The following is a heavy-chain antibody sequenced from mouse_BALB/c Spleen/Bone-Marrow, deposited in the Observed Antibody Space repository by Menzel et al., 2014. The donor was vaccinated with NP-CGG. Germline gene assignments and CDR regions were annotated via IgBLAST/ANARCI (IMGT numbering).Heavy chain of an antibody. D-gene: IGHD1-1*01. V-gene: IGHV1-4*01. Sequence: VQLQQSGAELARPGASVKMSCQASGYTFTRYTMHWEKQRPGPGREGIGYINPSSAYTNYNQKFKDKATLTADKSSSTAYMQLSSLTSEDSAVYYCTIRYYAMDYWGQGTSVTVSS. J-gene: IGHJ4*01. CDR2: INPSSAYT. CDR3: TIRYYAMDY. CDR1: GYTFTRYT.